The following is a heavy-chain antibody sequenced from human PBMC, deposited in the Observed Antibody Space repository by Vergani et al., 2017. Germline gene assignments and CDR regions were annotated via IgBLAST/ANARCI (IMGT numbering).Heavy chain of an antibody. CDR1: GFTFSSYS. V-gene: IGHV3-21*01. CDR3: ARDTAMVYRTKTDAFDL. Sequence: EVQLVESGGGLVKPGGSLRLSCAASGFTFSSYSMIWVRQAPGKGLEWVSSISSSSSYIYYADSVKGRFTISRDNAKNSLYLQMNSLRAEDTAVYYCARDTAMVYRTKTDAFDLWGQGTMVTVSS. J-gene: IGHJ3*01. CDR2: ISSSSSYI. D-gene: IGHD5-18*01.